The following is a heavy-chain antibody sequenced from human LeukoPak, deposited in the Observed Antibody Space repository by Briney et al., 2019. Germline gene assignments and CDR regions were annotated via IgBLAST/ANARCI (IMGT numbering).Heavy chain of an antibody. J-gene: IGHJ4*02. V-gene: IGHV3-66*01. CDR2: IYSGGET. CDR3: ARDLGGDTATVY. D-gene: IGHD5-18*01. Sequence: TGGSLRLSCAASGFTVSSNYMNWVRQAPGKGLEWVSVIYSGGETYYADSVKGRFTISRDNSKNTVFLQMNSLRVDDTAVYHCARDLGGDTATVYWGQGTLVTVSS. CDR1: GFTVSSNY.